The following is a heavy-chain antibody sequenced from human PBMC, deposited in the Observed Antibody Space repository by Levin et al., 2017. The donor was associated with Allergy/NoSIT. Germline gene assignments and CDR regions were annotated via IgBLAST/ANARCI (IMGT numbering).Heavy chain of an antibody. CDR3: AKGRLVRGVITFDL. D-gene: IGHD3-10*01. CDR2: ISYDGSNK. CDR1: GFTFSSYG. J-gene: IGHJ2*01. Sequence: GGSLRLSCAASGFTFSSYGMHWVRQAPGKGLEWVAVISYDGSNKYYADSVKGRFTISRDNSKNTLYLQMNSLRAEDTAVYYCAKGRLVRGVITFDLWGRGTLVTVSS. V-gene: IGHV3-30*18.